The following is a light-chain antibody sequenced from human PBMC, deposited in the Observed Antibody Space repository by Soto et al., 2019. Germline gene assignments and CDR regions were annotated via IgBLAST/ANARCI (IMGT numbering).Light chain of an antibody. CDR3: QQYSSYPYT. Sequence: DIPMPQSPSTLSASVGDRVTITCRASQSISSWLAWYQQKPGKAPKLLIYDASSLESGVPSRFSGSGSGTEFTLTISSLQPDDFATYYCQQYSSYPYTFGQGTKLEIK. V-gene: IGKV1-5*01. CDR2: DAS. CDR1: QSISSW. J-gene: IGKJ2*01.